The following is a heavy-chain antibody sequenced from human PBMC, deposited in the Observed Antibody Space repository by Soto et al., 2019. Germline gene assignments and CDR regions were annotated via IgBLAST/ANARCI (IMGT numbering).Heavy chain of an antibody. Sequence: GESLKISCQGSGYSFTSYWISWVRQMPGKGLEWMGRIDPSDSYTNYSPSFQGHVTISADKSISTAYLQWSSLKASDTAMYYCARRPILYDSSGYVDYWGQGTLVTVSS. CDR1: GYSFTSYW. D-gene: IGHD3-22*01. V-gene: IGHV5-10-1*01. CDR3: ARRPILYDSSGYVDY. CDR2: IDPSDSYT. J-gene: IGHJ4*02.